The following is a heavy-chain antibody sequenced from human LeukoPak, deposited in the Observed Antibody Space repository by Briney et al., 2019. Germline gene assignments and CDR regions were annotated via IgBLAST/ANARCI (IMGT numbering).Heavy chain of an antibody. CDR3: ASNSYGTNPRDEFDY. CDR1: GGYISSYY. CDR2: IYYSGST. Sequence: SETLSLTCTVSGGYISSYYWSWIRRPPGKGLEWIGYIYYSGSTNYNPSLKSRVTISVDTSKNQFSLKLSSVTAADTAVYYCASNSYGTNPRDEFDYWGQGTLVTVSS. V-gene: IGHV4-59*01. J-gene: IGHJ4*02. D-gene: IGHD5-18*01.